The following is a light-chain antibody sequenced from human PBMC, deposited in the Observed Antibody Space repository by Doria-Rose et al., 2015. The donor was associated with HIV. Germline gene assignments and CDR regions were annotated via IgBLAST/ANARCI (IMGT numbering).Light chain of an antibody. CDR2: GAS. CDR3: HQYASSRT. V-gene: IGKV3-20*01. Sequence: EIVLTQSPGILSLSPGERATLSCRASQSVSANYLAWYQQRPGQSPRLLIYGASSRATDIPDRLSGSGSGTDFTLTISRLEPEDFAVYYCHQYASSRTFGQGTKVEIK. CDR1: QSVSANY. J-gene: IGKJ1*01.